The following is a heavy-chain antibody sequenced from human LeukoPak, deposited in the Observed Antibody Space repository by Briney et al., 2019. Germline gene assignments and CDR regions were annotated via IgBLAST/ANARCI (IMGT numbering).Heavy chain of an antibody. Sequence: GGSLRLSCAASGFTFSSYSMNWVRQAPGKGLEWVSSISSSSSYIYYADSVKGRFTISRDNAKNSLYLQVNSLRAEDTAVYYCARVGGSYPKYYFDYWGQGTLVTVSS. V-gene: IGHV3-21*01. CDR1: GFTFSSYS. CDR2: ISSSSSYI. D-gene: IGHD3-16*02. CDR3: ARVGGSYPKYYFDY. J-gene: IGHJ4*02.